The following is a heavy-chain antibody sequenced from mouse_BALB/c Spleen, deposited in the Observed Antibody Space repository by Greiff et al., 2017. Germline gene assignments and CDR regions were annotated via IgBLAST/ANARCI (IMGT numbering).Heavy chain of an antibody. Sequence: VQLQQSGPELVKPGASVKMSCKASGYTFTSYVMHWVKQKPGQGLEWIGYINPYNDGTKYNEKFKGKATLTSDKSSSTAYMELSSLTSEDSAVYYCARDLYDYLAWFAYWGQGTLVTVSA. V-gene: IGHV1-14*01. CDR3: ARDLYDYLAWFAY. CDR2: INPYNDGT. D-gene: IGHD2-4*01. J-gene: IGHJ3*01. CDR1: GYTFTSYV.